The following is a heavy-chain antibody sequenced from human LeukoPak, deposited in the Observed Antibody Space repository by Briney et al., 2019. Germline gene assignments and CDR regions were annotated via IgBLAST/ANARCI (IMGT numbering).Heavy chain of an antibody. CDR3: VRESDVWSGPGIGRPLDV. D-gene: IGHD3-3*01. CDR1: GFTFSNYW. CDR2: IKEDGSDK. J-gene: IGHJ6*04. Sequence: GGSLRLSCLASGFTFSNYWMTWVRQAPGRGLEWVANIKEDGSDKQYADSVRGRFTISRDNAKNSVSLQMDGLSAEDTAVYHCVRESDVWSGPGIGRPLDVWGKGTTVTVSS. V-gene: IGHV3-7*01.